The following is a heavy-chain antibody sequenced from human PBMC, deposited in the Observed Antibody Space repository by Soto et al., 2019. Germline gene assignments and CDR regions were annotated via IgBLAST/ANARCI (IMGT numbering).Heavy chain of an antibody. CDR1: GFTFSSHG. J-gene: IGHJ6*02. CDR3: AREATGYYYYGMDV. CDR2: IWYDGSNK. V-gene: IGHV3-33*01. Sequence: GSLRLSCAAPGFTFSSHGMHWVRQAPGKGLEWVAVIWYDGSNKYYADSVKGRFTISRDNSKNTLYLQMNSLRAEDTAVYYCAREATGYYYYGMDVWGQGTTVTVSS.